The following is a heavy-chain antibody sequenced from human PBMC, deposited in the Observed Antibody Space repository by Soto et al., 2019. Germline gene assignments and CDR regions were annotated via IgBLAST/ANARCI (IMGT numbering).Heavy chain of an antibody. D-gene: IGHD3-22*01. Sequence: LRLSCAASGFTFSIYAMSWVRQAPGKGLEWVSTIGGSGGGTSYADFVRGRFTISRDNSRNTLYLQMNSLRAEDTAVYYCAKDAPGSGWLSDYWGQGTLVTVSS. CDR3: AKDAPGSGWLSDY. V-gene: IGHV3-23*01. CDR1: GFTFSIYA. J-gene: IGHJ4*02. CDR2: IGGSGGGT.